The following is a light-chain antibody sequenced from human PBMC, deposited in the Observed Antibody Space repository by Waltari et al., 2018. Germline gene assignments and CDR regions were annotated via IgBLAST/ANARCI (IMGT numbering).Light chain of an antibody. CDR1: QTISRY. V-gene: IGKV1-39*01. J-gene: IGKJ1*01. Sequence: DIQMTQSQSSLSESVGDSVTITCRASQTISRYLNWYQQKPGKAPNLLIYAASSLQSGVPSRFSGSGSGRDFTLIITSLQPEDFATYYCQESYSFTRTFGQGTKVEIK. CDR2: AAS. CDR3: QESYSFTRT.